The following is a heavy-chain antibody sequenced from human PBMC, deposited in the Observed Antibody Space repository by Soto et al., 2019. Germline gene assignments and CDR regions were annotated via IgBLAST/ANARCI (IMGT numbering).Heavy chain of an antibody. CDR3: ASDMSTN. D-gene: IGHD2-2*01. CDR1: GYTFTSHD. V-gene: IGHV1-8*01. Sequence: QVQLVQSGAEMKKPGASVKVSCKASGYTFTSHDINWMRQTTGQGLEWMGWMNPNSGHTNYAQKFQGRVTMTKDTSISTAYMDLTNLRSEDTAIYYCASDMSTNWGQGTLVTVSS. J-gene: IGHJ4*02. CDR2: MNPNSGHT.